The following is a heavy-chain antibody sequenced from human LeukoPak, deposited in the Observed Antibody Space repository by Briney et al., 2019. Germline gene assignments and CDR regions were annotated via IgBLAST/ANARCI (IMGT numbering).Heavy chain of an antibody. CDR1: GYTFTSYG. CDR3: ASSGKLGYSYGYGAY. V-gene: IGHV1-18*01. CDR2: ISAYNGNT. J-gene: IGHJ4*02. D-gene: IGHD5-18*01. Sequence: ASVKVSCKASGYTFTSYGISWVRQAPGQGLEWMGWISAYNGNTNYAQKLQGRVTMTTDTSTSTAYMELRSLRSDDTAVYYCASSGKLGYSYGYGAYWGQGTLVTVSS.